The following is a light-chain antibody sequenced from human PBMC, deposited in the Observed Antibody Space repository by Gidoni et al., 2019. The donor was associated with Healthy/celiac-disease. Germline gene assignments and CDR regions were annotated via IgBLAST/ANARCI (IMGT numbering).Light chain of an antibody. CDR2: GAS. Sequence: EIVVTQSPGTLSLSPGESATLSCRASQSVSSSYLAWYQQKPGQAPRLLIYGASSRATGIPDRFSGSGSGTDFTLTISRLEPEDFAVYYCQQYGSSPPITFXQXTRLEIK. J-gene: IGKJ5*01. V-gene: IGKV3-20*01. CDR3: QQYGSSPPIT. CDR1: QSVSSSY.